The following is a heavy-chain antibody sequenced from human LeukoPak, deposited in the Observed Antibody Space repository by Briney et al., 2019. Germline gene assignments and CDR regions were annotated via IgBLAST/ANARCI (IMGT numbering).Heavy chain of an antibody. V-gene: IGHV4-61*01. CDR3: AREDF. J-gene: IGHJ4*02. Sequence: SETLSLTCTVSGGSVSSGSYYWSWIRQPPGKGLEWIGYIYYSGSTNYIPSLKSRVTISVDTSKNQFSLKLSSVTAADTAVYYCAREDFWGQGTLVTVSS. CDR2: IYYSGST. D-gene: IGHD3-3*01. CDR1: GGSVSSGSYY.